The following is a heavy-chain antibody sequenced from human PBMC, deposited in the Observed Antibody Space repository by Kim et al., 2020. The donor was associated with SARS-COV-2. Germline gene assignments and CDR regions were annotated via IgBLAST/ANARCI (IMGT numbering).Heavy chain of an antibody. CDR3: AGGGWIQLWPGLFDY. Sequence: WGSLRLSCAASGFTFSSYGMHWVRQAPGKGLEWVAVISYDGSNKYYADSVKGRFTISRDNSKNTLYLQMNSLRAEDTAVYYCAGGGWIQLWPGLFDYWGQGTLVTVSS. J-gene: IGHJ4*02. CDR1: GFTFSSYG. V-gene: IGHV3-30*03. D-gene: IGHD5-18*01. CDR2: ISYDGSNK.